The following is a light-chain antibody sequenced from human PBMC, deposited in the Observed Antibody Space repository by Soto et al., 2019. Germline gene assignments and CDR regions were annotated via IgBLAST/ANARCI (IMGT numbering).Light chain of an antibody. CDR1: SSNIGSNY. J-gene: IGLJ2*01. CDR2: RND. V-gene: IGLV1-47*01. CDR3: AAWDDSLSAVV. Sequence: QAVLTQPTSASGTPGQRVTISCSGSSSNIGSNYVYWYQQLPGSAPKLLIYRNDQRPSGVPDRFSASKSGTAASLAISGLRSEDEADYHCAAWDDSLSAVVLGGGTRLTVL.